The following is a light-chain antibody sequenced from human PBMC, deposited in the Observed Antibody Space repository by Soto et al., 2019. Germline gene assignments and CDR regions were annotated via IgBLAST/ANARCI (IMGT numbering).Light chain of an antibody. CDR2: VNSDGSH. CDR3: QTWATGIRV. J-gene: IGLJ3*02. Sequence: QPVLTQSPSASASLGASVKITCTLSSGYSDYAITWHQQQPEKGPRYLMKVNSDGSHKKGDGIPDRFSGSSSGAERYLTIASLQSEDEADYYCQTWATGIRVFGGGTKVTVL. CDR1: SGYSDYA. V-gene: IGLV4-69*01.